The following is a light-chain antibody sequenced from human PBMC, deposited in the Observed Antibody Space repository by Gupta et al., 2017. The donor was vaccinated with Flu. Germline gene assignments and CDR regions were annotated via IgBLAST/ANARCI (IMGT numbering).Light chain of an antibody. V-gene: IGKV3-20*01. CDR3: QQYGSSPRT. Sequence: EIVLTQSPGPSSLSPGETATLSCRASQSVSSSYLAWYQQKPGQAPRLLIYGASSRATGIPDRFSGSGSGTDFTLTISRLEPEDFAVYYCQQYGSSPRTFGQGTKVEIK. CDR1: QSVSSSY. J-gene: IGKJ1*01. CDR2: GAS.